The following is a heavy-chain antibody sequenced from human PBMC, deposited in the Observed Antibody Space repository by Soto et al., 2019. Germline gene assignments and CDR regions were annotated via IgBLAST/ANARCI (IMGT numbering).Heavy chain of an antibody. CDR2: IYYSGST. V-gene: IGHV4-59*01. CDR1: GGSISSYY. CDR3: ARDISGYSYYFDY. Sequence: QVQLQESGPGLVKPSETLSLTCTVSGGSISSYYWSWIRQPPGKGLEWIGYIYYSGSTNYNPSLKSRVTISVDTSQNQFSLKLSSVTAADTAVYYCARDISGYSYYFDYWGQGTLVTVSS. D-gene: IGHD3-22*01. J-gene: IGHJ4*02.